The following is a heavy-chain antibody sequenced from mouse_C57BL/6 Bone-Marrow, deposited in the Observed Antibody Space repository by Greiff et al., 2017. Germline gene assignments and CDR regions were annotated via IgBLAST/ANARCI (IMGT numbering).Heavy chain of an antibody. Sequence: EVKLMESGGGLVQPGGSLKLSCAASGFTFSDYYMYWVRQTPEKRLEWVAYISNGGGSTYYPDTVKGRFTISRDNATNTLYLQMSRLKSEDTAMYYCARHLSYWGQGTLVTVSA. CDR2: ISNGGGST. CDR3: ARHLSY. V-gene: IGHV5-12*01. J-gene: IGHJ3*01. CDR1: GFTFSDYY.